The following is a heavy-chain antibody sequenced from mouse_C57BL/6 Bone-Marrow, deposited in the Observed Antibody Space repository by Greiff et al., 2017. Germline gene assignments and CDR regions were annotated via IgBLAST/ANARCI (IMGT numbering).Heavy chain of an antibody. J-gene: IGHJ3*01. CDR3: ARIGLGRWFAY. D-gene: IGHD3-1*01. V-gene: IGHV1-69*01. CDR1: GYTFTSYW. CDR2: IDPSDSYT. Sequence: QVQLKQPGAELVMPGASVKLSCKASGYTFTSYWMHWVKQRPGQGLAWIGEIDPSDSYTNYNQKFKGKSTLTVDKSSSTAYMQLSSLTSEDSAVYYCARIGLGRWFAYWGQGTLVTVSA.